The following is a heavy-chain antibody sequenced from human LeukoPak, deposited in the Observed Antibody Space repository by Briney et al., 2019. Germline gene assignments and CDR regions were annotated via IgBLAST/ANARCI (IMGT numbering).Heavy chain of an antibody. V-gene: IGHV4-38-2*02. D-gene: IGHD2-8*01. CDR3: ARDRGAVLGGFDP. CDR1: GYSISSGYY. CDR2: IYHSGST. J-gene: IGHJ5*02. Sequence: SETLSLTCTVSGYSISSGYYWGWIRQPPGKGLEWIGSIYHSGSTYYNPSLKSRVTISVDTSKNQFSLKLSSVTAADTAVYYCARDRGAVLGGFDPWGQGTLVTVSS.